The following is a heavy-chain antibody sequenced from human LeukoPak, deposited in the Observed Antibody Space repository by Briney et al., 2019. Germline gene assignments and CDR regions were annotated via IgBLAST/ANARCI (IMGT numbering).Heavy chain of an antibody. CDR1: GFTFSSYA. J-gene: IGHJ4*02. CDR3: VQGGDYYDSSGYYDY. CDR2: ISGSGGST. Sequence: GGSLRLSCAASGFTFSSYAMSCVRQAPGKGVEWVSAISGSGGSTYYADSVKGRFTISRDNSKNTLYLQMNSLRAEDTAVYYCVQGGDYYDSSGYYDYWGQGTLGTVSS. D-gene: IGHD3-22*01. V-gene: IGHV3-23*01.